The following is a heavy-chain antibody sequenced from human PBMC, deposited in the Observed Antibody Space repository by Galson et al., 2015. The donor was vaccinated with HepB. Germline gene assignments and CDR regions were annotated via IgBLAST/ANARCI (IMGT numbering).Heavy chain of an antibody. V-gene: IGHV3-30*18. CDR3: AKPPSMVRGVTPWYFDL. J-gene: IGHJ2*01. CDR1: GFTFSSYG. D-gene: IGHD3-10*01. Sequence: SLRLSGAASGFTFSSYGMHWVRQAPGKGLEWVAVISYDGSNKYYADSVKGRFTISRDNSKNTLYLQMNSLRAEDTAVYYCAKPPSMVRGVTPWYFDLWGRGTLVTVSS. CDR2: ISYDGSNK.